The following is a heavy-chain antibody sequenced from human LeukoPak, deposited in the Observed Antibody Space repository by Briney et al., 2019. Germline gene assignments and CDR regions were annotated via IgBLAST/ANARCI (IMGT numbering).Heavy chain of an antibody. CDR1: GGSISSGDYY. J-gene: IGHJ4*02. CDR2: IYYSGST. Sequence: SQTLSLTCTVSGGSISSGDYYWSWIRQPPGKGLEWIGYIYYSGSTNYNASLKSRVTISVDTSKNQFSLKLSSVTAADTAVYYCARPGDGDNLRYFDYWGQGTLVTVSS. D-gene: IGHD5-24*01. CDR3: ARPGDGDNLRYFDY. V-gene: IGHV4-30-4*01.